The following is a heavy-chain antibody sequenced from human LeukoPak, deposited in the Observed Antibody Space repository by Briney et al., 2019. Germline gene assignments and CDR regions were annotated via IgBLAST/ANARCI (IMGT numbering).Heavy chain of an antibody. CDR1: GFTFSSYW. J-gene: IGHJ6*02. V-gene: IGHV3-7*01. CDR2: IKQDGSEK. CDR3: ARRLPNYYYYGMDV. D-gene: IGHD6-25*01. Sequence: GGSLRLSCAASGFTFSSYWMSWVRQATGKGLEWVANIKQDGSEKYYVDSVKGRFTISRDNAKNSLYLQMNSLRAEDTAVYYCARRLPNYYYYGMDVWGQGTTVTVSS.